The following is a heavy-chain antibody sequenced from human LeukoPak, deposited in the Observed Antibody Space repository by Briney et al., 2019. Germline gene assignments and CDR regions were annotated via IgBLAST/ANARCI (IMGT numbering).Heavy chain of an antibody. J-gene: IGHJ5*02. Sequence: ASAKVSCKASGYTFTSYGISWVRQAPGQGLEWMGWISPYNGDTKYAQKVQDRVTMTTDTSTSTAYMELRSLTSDDTAVYYCARGGSGGSGGWFDPWGQGTRVTVSS. V-gene: IGHV1-18*01. CDR2: ISPYNGDT. CDR1: GYTFTSYG. D-gene: IGHD2-15*01. CDR3: ARGGSGGSGGWFDP.